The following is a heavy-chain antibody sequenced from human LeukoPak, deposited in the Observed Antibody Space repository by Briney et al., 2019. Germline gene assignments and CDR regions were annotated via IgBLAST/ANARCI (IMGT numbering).Heavy chain of an antibody. CDR3: ARGGQNYGGNPDAFDI. CDR1: GYTFTDYY. J-gene: IGHJ3*02. D-gene: IGHD4-23*01. Sequence: ASVKVSCKASGYTFTDYYLHWVRQAPGQGLEWMGWMNPNSGNTGYAQKFQGRVTMTRNTSISTAYMELSSLKSEDTAVYYCARGGQNYGGNPDAFDIWGQGTMVTVSS. CDR2: MNPNSGNT. V-gene: IGHV1-8*02.